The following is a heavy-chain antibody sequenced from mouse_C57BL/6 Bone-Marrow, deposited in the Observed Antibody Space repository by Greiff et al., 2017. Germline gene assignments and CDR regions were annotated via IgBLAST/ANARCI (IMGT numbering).Heavy chain of an antibody. Sequence: QVQLQQSGAELVKPGASVTLSCKASGYTFTSYWMHWVKQRPGRGLEWIGRIDPNSGGTKYNEKFKSKATMTVDKPSSTAYMQLSSLTSEDSAVYYCARGGWLLPFDYWGQGTTLTVSS. CDR2: IDPNSGGT. CDR1: GYTFTSYW. D-gene: IGHD2-3*01. J-gene: IGHJ2*01. V-gene: IGHV1-72*01. CDR3: ARGGWLLPFDY.